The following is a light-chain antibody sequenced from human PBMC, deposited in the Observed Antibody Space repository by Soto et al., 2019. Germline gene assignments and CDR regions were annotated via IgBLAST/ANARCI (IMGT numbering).Light chain of an antibody. CDR3: CSYAGSYTFV. V-gene: IGLV2-11*01. J-gene: IGLJ1*01. CDR2: DVG. CDR1: NNDVGGYNY. Sequence: QSALTQPRSVSGSPGQSVTISCTGTNNDVGGYNYVSWYQQHPGKAPKLMIYDVGKRPSGVPDRFSGSKSGNTASLTISGLQAEDEADFYCCSYAGSYTFVFGTGTKVTVL.